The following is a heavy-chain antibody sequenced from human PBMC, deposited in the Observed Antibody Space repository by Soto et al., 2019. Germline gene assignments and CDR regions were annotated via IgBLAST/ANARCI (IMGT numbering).Heavy chain of an antibody. D-gene: IGHD3-16*01. J-gene: IGHJ4*02. CDR1: GYSFTSNW. CDR3: ARHQRDDASRKIDC. CDR2: INPADSDI. Sequence: GESLKISCQGSGYSFTSNWIGWVRQMPGKGLEWMGIINPADSDIKYSPSFQGQVTISADKSIGTAYLQWSILKAPDTAMYYCARHQRDDASRKIDCWGQGTLVTVSS. V-gene: IGHV5-51*01.